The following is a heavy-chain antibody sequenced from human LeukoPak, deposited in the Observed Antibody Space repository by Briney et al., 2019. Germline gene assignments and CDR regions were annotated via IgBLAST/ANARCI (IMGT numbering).Heavy chain of an antibody. Sequence: PSETLSLTCTVSGGSLSSSSYYWGWLRQPPGRGLEWVGSIYYSGSTYYKPPLKSRVTISGNTSKKQYTLKLSSVTAADTAVYYCARFGYCSSTSCPSWGQGTLVTVSS. D-gene: IGHD2-2*01. CDR1: GGSLSSSSYY. CDR3: ARFGYCSSTSCPS. CDR2: IYYSGST. J-gene: IGHJ5*02. V-gene: IGHV4-39*01.